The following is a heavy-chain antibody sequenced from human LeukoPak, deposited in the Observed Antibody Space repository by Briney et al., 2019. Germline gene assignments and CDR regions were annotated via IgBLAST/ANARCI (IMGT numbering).Heavy chain of an antibody. V-gene: IGHV1-18*01. CDR3: AREAPVAAGSDAFDI. CDR1: GYTFTTYG. J-gene: IGHJ3*02. D-gene: IGHD6-19*01. Sequence: ASVKVSCKTSGYTFTTYGISWVRQAPGQGLEWMGWISPYNGNRKYAQNLQGRVTMTADTSTSTAYMELRTLRSDDTAVYYCAREAPVAAGSDAFDIWGQGTMVTVSS. CDR2: ISPYNGNR.